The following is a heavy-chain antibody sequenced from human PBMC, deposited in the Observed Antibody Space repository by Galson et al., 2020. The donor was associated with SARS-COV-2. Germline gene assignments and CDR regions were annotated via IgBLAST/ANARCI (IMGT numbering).Heavy chain of an antibody. Sequence: TGGSLRLSCAASGFTFSSYAMHWVRQAPGKGLEWVAVISYDGSNKYYADSVKGRFTISRDNSKNTLYLQMNSLRAEDTAVYYCARDMGGWPDPWGQGTLVTVSS. J-gene: IGHJ5*02. CDR3: ARDMGGWPDP. CDR1: GFTFSSYA. D-gene: IGHD3-16*01. CDR2: ISYDGSNK. V-gene: IGHV3-30-3*01.